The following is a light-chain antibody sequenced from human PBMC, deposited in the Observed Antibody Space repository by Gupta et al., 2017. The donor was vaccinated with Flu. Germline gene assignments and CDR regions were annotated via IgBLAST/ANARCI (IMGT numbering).Light chain of an antibody. Sequence: EIVLTQSPGTLSLSPGERATLSCRASQSVSSSYLAWYQQKPGQAPRLLTYGASSRAPGIPDRFSGSGSGTDFTLTISRLEPEDFAVYSCQQSGSSPLTFGGGTKVEIK. J-gene: IGKJ4*01. CDR3: QQSGSSPLT. CDR1: QSVSSSY. CDR2: GAS. V-gene: IGKV3-20*01.